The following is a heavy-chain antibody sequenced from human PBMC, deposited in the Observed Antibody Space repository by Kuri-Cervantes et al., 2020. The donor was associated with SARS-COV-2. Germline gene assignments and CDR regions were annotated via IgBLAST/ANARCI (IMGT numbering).Heavy chain of an antibody. CDR1: GFTFDDYG. V-gene: IGHV3-20*04. Sequence: GESLKLSCAASGFTFDDYGMSWVRQAPGKGLEWVSGINWNGVRTGYTDSVKGRFTISRDNAKNSLYLQMNSLRAEDTAFYYCARVGNSGSYLGYWGQGTLVTVSS. J-gene: IGHJ4*02. CDR3: ARVGNSGSYLGY. D-gene: IGHD1-26*01. CDR2: INWNGVRT.